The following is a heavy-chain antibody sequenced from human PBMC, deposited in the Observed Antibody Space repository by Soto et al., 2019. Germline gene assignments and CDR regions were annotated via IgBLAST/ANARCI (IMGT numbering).Heavy chain of an antibody. J-gene: IGHJ4*02. D-gene: IGHD2-2*01. CDR2: ISSTGTTI. CDR3: AREPPAAAPIDY. CDR1: GFTFRSYE. Sequence: PGGSLRLSCAASGFTFRSYEMNWVRQAPGKGLEWVSYISSTGTTIFYADSVKGRFTISRDNAKNSLSLQMSSLRAEDTAVYYCAREPPAAAPIDYWGQGTLVTVSS. V-gene: IGHV3-48*03.